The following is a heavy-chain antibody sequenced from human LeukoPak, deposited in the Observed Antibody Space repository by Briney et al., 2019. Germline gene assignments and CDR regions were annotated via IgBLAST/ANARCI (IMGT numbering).Heavy chain of an antibody. V-gene: IGHV4-34*01. Sequence: SETLSLTCAVYGGSFSGYYWSWIRQPPGKGLEWIGEINHSGSTNYNPPLKSRVTISVDTSKNQFSLKLSSVTAADTAVYYCARGPGVRIDYWGQGTLVTVSS. CDR1: GGSFSGYY. D-gene: IGHD1-14*01. CDR2: INHSGST. J-gene: IGHJ4*02. CDR3: ARGPGVRIDY.